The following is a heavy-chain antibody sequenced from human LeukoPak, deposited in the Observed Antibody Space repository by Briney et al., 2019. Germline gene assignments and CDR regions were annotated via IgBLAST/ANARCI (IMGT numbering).Heavy chain of an antibody. V-gene: IGHV1-24*01. Sequence: ASVKVSCKVSGYTLTELSMHWVRQAPGKGLEWMGGFDPEDGETIYAQKFQGRVTMTEDTSTDTAYMELSSLRFEDTVVYYCARDEGAKIAFHIWGQGTMVTVSS. CDR1: GYTLTELS. CDR2: FDPEDGET. J-gene: IGHJ3*02. CDR3: ARDEGAKIAFHI. D-gene: IGHD1-26*01.